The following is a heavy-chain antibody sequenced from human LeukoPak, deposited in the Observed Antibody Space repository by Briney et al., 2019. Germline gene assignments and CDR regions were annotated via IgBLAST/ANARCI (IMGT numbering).Heavy chain of an antibody. J-gene: IGHJ2*01. CDR2: IYYSGST. CDR3: ARDFGYCGGDCYPPGNFDL. V-gene: IGHV4-59*01. D-gene: IGHD2-21*02. Sequence: SETLSLTCTVSGGSISSYYWSWIRQPPGKGLEWIGYIYYSGSTNYNPSLKSRVTISVDPSKNQFSLKLSSVTAADTAVYYCARDFGYCGGDCYPPGNFDLWGRGTLVTVSS. CDR1: GGSISSYY.